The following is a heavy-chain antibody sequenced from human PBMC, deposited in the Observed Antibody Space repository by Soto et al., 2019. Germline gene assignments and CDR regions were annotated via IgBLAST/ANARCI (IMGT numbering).Heavy chain of an antibody. J-gene: IGHJ3*01. V-gene: IGHV3-74*01. CDR2: IHSDGSST. CDR1: GFTFSYYW. D-gene: IGHD1-26*01. Sequence: EVQLVESGGGLVQPGESLRLSCAASGFTFSYYWMHWVRQAPGKRLVWVSRIHSDGSSTTYADSVKGRFTISRDNARNTLYLQVNSLRAEDTAVYYCARGDRGAFDLWGQGTVVTVSS. CDR3: ARGDRGAFDL.